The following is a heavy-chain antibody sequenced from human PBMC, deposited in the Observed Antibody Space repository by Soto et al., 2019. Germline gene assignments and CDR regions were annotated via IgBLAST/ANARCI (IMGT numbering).Heavy chain of an antibody. CDR3: AKFAGYDSYWSVDL. CDR1: GFTFDDYD. Sequence: EVQLVESGGGLVQPGRSLILSCAASGFTFDDYDMHWVRQAPGKGLEWVSGISWNSGSIGYADAVKGRFTISRDNSKKSLYQQMHSLRSDDNALYYCAKFAGYDSYWSVDLWGRGTLVTVSS. CDR2: ISWNSGSI. D-gene: IGHD5-12*01. V-gene: IGHV3-9*01. J-gene: IGHJ2*01.